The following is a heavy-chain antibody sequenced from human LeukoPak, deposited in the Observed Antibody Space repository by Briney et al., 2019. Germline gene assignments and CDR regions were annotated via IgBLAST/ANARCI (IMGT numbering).Heavy chain of an antibody. CDR2: VDPEDGEA. J-gene: IGHJ3*02. Sequence: ASVTISCKASGYTFIDYYIHWVPQAPGKGLEWMGRVDPEDGEALYAEKFQGRLTITADRSTTTAYMELSSLRSEDTAVYYCATKSTTTVGAFDIWGQGTMVTVSS. CDR1: GYTFIDYY. V-gene: IGHV1-69-2*01. CDR3: ATKSTTTVGAFDI. D-gene: IGHD4-23*01.